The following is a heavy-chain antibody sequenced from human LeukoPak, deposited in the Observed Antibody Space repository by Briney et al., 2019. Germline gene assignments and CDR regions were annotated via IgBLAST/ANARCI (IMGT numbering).Heavy chain of an antibody. J-gene: IGHJ4*02. V-gene: IGHV3-23*01. CDR1: GFTFNNFA. CDR2: TSGSGGST. D-gene: IGHD3-3*01. Sequence: GGSLRLSCAASGFTFNNFAMSWVRQAPGKGLEWVSATSGSGGSTYYADSVKGLFTISRDNSKNTLYLQMNSLRADDTALYYCAKRGSYDFWSGYYYDYWGRGTPVTVSS. CDR3: AKRGSYDFWSGYYYDY.